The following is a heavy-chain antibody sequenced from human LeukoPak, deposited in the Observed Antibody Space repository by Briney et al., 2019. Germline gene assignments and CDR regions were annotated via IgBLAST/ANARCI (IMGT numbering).Heavy chain of an antibody. Sequence: GGSLRLSCAASGFTFSSYAMSWVRQAPGKGLEWVSGISGSGGSTYYADSVKGRFTISRDNSKNTLYLQMNSLRAEDTAVYYCARSGSYPLVDYWGQGTLVTVSS. CDR2: ISGSGGST. CDR1: GFTFSSYA. V-gene: IGHV3-23*01. J-gene: IGHJ4*02. CDR3: ARSGSYPLVDY. D-gene: IGHD3-10*01.